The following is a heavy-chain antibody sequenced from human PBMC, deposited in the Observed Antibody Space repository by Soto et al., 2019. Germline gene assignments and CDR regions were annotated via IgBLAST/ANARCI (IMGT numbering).Heavy chain of an antibody. D-gene: IGHD2-15*01. CDR1: GFTFSNAW. V-gene: IGHV3-15*01. Sequence: EVQLVESGGGLVKPGGSLRLSCAASGFTFSNAWMSWVRQAPGKGLEWVGRIKSKTDGGTTDYAAPVKGRFTISRDDSKNTLYLQMNSLKTEDTAVYYCTTGGNVVVVAADAFDIWGQGTMVTVSS. CDR2: IKSKTDGGTT. CDR3: TTGGNVVVVAADAFDI. J-gene: IGHJ3*02.